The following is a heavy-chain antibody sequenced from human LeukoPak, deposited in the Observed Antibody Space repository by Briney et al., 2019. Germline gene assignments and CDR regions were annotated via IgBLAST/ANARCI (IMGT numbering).Heavy chain of an antibody. CDR3: AKDLGYQSYYYYGMDV. J-gene: IGHJ6*02. D-gene: IGHD5-12*01. CDR2: ISGSGGST. V-gene: IGHV3-23*01. Sequence: GGSLRLSCAASGFTVSSYAMSWVRKPPGQGLEWVSAISGSGGSTYYADSVKGRFIISRVDSKNTLYLQMNSLRAEDTAVYYCAKDLGYQSYYYYGMDVWGQGTTVTVSS. CDR1: GFTVSSYA.